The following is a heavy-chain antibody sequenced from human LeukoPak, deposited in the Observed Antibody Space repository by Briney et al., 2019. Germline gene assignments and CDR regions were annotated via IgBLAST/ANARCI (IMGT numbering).Heavy chain of an antibody. CDR3: ARDIWSGYFWFDP. V-gene: IGHV4-61*02. CDR2: IYTSGST. J-gene: IGHJ5*02. D-gene: IGHD3-3*01. CDR1: GGSISSGSYY. Sequence: PSETLSLTCTVSGGSISSGSYYWSWIRQPAGKGLEWIGRIYTSGSTDYNPSLKSRVTISVDTSKNQFSLKLSSVTAADTAVYYCARDIWSGYFWFDPWGQGTLVTVSS.